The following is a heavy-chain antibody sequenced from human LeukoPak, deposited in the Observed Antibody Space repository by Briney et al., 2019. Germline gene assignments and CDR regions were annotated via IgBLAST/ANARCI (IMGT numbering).Heavy chain of an antibody. CDR3: ARVPPDYYDTSGYYMDV. V-gene: IGHV1-8*01. Sequence: GASVKVSCKASGYTFTSYDINWVRQATGHGLEWMGWMNPNSGNTGYAQKFQGRVTMTRNTSISTAYMELSSLRSEDTAVYYCARVPPDYYDTSGYYMDVWGKGTTVTVSS. D-gene: IGHD3-22*01. CDR2: MNPNSGNT. CDR1: GYTFTSYD. J-gene: IGHJ6*03.